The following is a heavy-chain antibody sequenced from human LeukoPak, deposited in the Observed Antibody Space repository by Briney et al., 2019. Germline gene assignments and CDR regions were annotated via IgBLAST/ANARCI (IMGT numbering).Heavy chain of an antibody. CDR2: IYPSDSDI. CDR1: GYIFSAYW. Sequence: GESLKISCKGSGYIFSAYWIGWVRHMPGRGLEWMGIIYPSDSDIKYNPSFQGHVTISADKSIDTAYLQWSSLEASDSAKYYCARQAYCSGDSCFSFLDPFDIWGQGTMVTVYS. CDR3: ARQAYCSGDSCFSFLDPFDI. D-gene: IGHD2-15*01. V-gene: IGHV5-51*01. J-gene: IGHJ3*02.